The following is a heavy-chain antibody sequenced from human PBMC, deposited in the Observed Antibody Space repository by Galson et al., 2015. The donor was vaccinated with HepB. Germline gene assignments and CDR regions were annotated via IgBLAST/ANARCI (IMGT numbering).Heavy chain of an antibody. V-gene: IGHV3-9*01. J-gene: IGHJ3*02. CDR2: INWNSGSI. D-gene: IGHD3-22*01. CDR1: GFTFDDYA. Sequence: SLRLSCAVSGFTFDDYAMHWVRQAPGKGLEWIAGINWNSGSIGYADSVTGRFSISRDNTKNSLYLQMRSLRVEDTALYYCAKDIYDSRDYVALEMWGQGTRVTVSS. CDR3: AKDIYDSRDYVALEM.